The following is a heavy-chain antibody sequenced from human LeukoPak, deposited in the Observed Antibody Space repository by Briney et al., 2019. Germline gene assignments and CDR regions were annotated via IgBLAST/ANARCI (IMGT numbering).Heavy chain of an antibody. D-gene: IGHD7-27*01. J-gene: IGHJ3*02. CDR1: GGSFSGYY. CDR3: ASLNWGYHAFDI. CDR2: INHSGST. Sequence: SETLSLTCAVYGGSFSGYYWSWIRQPPGKGLEWIGEINHSGSTNYNPSLKSRVTISVDTSKNQFSLKLSSVTAADTAVYYCASLNWGYHAFDIWGQGTMVTVSS. V-gene: IGHV4-34*01.